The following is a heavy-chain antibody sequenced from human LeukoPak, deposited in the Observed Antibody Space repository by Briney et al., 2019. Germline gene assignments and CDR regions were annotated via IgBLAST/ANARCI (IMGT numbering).Heavy chain of an antibody. D-gene: IGHD6-13*01. V-gene: IGHV3-53*05. CDR1: GFTVSSNY. Sequence: GGSLRLSCAASGFTVSSNYMSWVRQAPGKGLEWVSVIYSGGSTYYADSVKGRFTISRDNSKNSLYLQTNSLRTEDTALYYCAKDFYRSGWSYAFDIWGQGTMVTVSS. CDR3: AKDFYRSGWSYAFDI. CDR2: IYSGGST. J-gene: IGHJ3*02.